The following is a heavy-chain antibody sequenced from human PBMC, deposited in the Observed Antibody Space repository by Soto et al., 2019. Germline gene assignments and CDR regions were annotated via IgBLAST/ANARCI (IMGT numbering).Heavy chain of an antibody. J-gene: IGHJ4*02. D-gene: IGHD4-17*01. V-gene: IGHV3-23*01. CDR1: GFAFSNHA. CDR2: ISGSGGYI. Sequence: GGSLRLSCAASGFAFSNHAMTWVRQAPGKGLEWVSVISGSGGYIKYADSVKGRFTISRDNSKNTLYLQMNSLSAEDTAVYYCAKDAAYGAFFDYWGQGTLVTVSS. CDR3: AKDAAYGAFFDY.